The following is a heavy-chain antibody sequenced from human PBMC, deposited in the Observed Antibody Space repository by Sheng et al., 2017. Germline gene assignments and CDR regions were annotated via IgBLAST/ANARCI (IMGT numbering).Heavy chain of an antibody. V-gene: IGHV3-30*02. D-gene: IGHD4-17*01. CDR3: AKGAFGDYVADY. J-gene: IGHJ4*02. CDR1: GFTFTTYG. CDR2: MRNDGSNK. Sequence: QVQLVESGGGVVQPGGSLRLSCAASGFTFTTYGMHWVRQAPGKGLEWVAFMRNDGSNKYYADSVKGRFTISRDNSKNTLYLQMNSLRTDDTAVYYCAKGAFGDYVADYWGQGTLVTVSS.